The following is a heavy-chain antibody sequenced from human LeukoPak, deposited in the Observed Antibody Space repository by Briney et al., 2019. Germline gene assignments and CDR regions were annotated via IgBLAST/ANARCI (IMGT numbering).Heavy chain of an antibody. CDR1: GDSVSSNSAA. Sequence: SQTLSLTCAISGDSVSSNSAAWNWVRQSPSRGLEWLGRTYYRSTWNNDYSVSVKSRLIITPDTSKNQFSLHLNSVTPEDTAVYYCARDFGLRSYGVDAWGQGTTVTVSS. CDR3: ARDFGLRSYGVDA. CDR2: TYYRSTWNN. D-gene: IGHD3-10*01. J-gene: IGHJ6*02. V-gene: IGHV6-1*01.